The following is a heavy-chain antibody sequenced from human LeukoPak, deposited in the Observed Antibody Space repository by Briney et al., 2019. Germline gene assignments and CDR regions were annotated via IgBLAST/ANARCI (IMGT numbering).Heavy chain of an antibody. CDR2: ISSSSSYI. V-gene: IGHV3-21*01. Sequence: GGSLRLSCAASGFTFSSYSMNWVRQAPGKGLEWVSSISSSSSYIYYADSVKGRFTISRDNAKNSLYLQMNSLRAEDTAVYYCARDHITVTTAKNYYFDYWGQGTLVTVSS. D-gene: IGHD4-17*01. J-gene: IGHJ4*02. CDR1: GFTFSSYS. CDR3: ARDHITVTTAKNYYFDY.